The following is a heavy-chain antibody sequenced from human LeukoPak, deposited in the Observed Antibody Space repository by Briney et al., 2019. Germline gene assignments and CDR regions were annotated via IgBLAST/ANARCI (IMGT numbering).Heavy chain of an antibody. CDR2: INNDGSST. CDR1: GFTFSNYW. D-gene: IGHD2-2*02. Sequence: GGSLRLSCAASGFTFSNYWMHWVRQGPGKGLMWVSRINNDGSSTNYADAVKGRFSIARDNAKNTLYLQMNSLRAEDTAVYYCASLTVVPAAIRSSGFDYWGKGTLVTVSS. J-gene: IGHJ4*02. CDR3: ASLTVVPAAIRSSGFDY. V-gene: IGHV3-74*01.